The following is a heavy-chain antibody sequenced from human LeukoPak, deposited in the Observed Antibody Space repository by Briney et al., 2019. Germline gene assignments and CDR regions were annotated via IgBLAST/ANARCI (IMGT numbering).Heavy chain of an antibody. V-gene: IGHV4-59*08. J-gene: IGHJ4*02. CDR1: GGSISSYY. CDR3: ARVGVGNFDY. Sequence: PSETLSLTCTVSGGSISSYYWSWIREPPGKGLEWIGYIYYSGSTNYNPSLKSRVTISVDTSKNQFSLKLSSVTAADTAVYYCARVGVGNFDYWGQGTLVTVSS. D-gene: IGHD1-26*01. CDR2: IYYSGST.